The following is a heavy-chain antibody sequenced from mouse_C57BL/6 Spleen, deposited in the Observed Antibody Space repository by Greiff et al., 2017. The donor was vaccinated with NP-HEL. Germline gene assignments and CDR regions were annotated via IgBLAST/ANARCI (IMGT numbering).Heavy chain of an antibody. CDR1: GFNIKDDY. CDR2: IDPENGDT. CDR3: TKITTVVAPYYAMDY. J-gene: IGHJ4*01. Sequence: VQLQQSGAELVRPGASVKLSCTASGFNIKDDYMHWVKQRPEQGLEWIGWIDPENGDTEYASKFQGKATITADKSSNTAYLQLSSLTSEDTAVYYCTKITTVVAPYYAMDYWGQGTSVTVSS. V-gene: IGHV14-4*01. D-gene: IGHD1-1*01.